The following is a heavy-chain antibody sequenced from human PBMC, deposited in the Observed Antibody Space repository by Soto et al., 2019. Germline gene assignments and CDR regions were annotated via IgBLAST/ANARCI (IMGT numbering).Heavy chain of an antibody. CDR3: ARRRGYYDSSGLDY. J-gene: IGHJ4*02. CDR2: ISAGGGSTI. D-gene: IGHD3-22*01. CDR1: GFTFSDYY. V-gene: IGHV3-11*01. Sequence: GGSLRLSCAASGFTFSDYYMSWIRQAPGKGLEWISYISAGGGSTIYYADSVKGRFTISRDNARNSLYLRMNSLRGEDTAVHYCARRRGYYDSSGLDYWGQGALVTVSS.